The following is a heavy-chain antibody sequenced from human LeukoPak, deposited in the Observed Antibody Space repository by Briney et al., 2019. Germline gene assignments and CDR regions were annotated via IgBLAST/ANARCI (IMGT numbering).Heavy chain of an antibody. V-gene: IGHV4-39*01. CDR1: GGSVTSGGFY. J-gene: IGHJ5*02. CDR3: ARHSGSGSLSRPFDP. D-gene: IGHD3-10*01. CDR2: VYYTGST. Sequence: TSETLSLTCSVSGGSVTSGGFYRGWLRQPPGKGPEWIATVYYTGSTYYNPSLKSRVTISIDTSKNQFSLRLTSVTATDTAVYHCARHSGSGSLSRPFDPWGQGTLVTVSS.